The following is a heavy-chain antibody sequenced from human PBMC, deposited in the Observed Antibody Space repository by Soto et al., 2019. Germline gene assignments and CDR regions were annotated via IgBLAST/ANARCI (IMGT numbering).Heavy chain of an antibody. D-gene: IGHD3-10*02. CDR3: GRDQSGIGYYVDWFDP. CDR1: GYTFTNYD. Sequence: ASVKVSCKASGYTFTNYDINWVRQATGQRPEWLGWINAGNGNTYYSEKFEGRVTFTRDTAATTVNMELTSLTSEDTAIYYCGRDQSGIGYYVDWFDPWGQGTLVTVSS. V-gene: IGHV1-3*01. J-gene: IGHJ5*02. CDR2: INAGNGNT.